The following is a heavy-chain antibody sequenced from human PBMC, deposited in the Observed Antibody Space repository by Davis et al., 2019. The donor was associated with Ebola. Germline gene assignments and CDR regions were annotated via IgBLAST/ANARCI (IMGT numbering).Heavy chain of an antibody. CDR2: FYTGDSAT. CDR3: ATLRRTITGMDDGFDI. D-gene: IGHD1-20*01. CDR1: GNRFHTHW. Sequence: GGSLRLSCKLSGNRFHTHWIGWLSHMPAKGLERMGIFYTGDSATRYSPSFRGQVTISADKSIKTAFLQWSSLKASDTAMYYCATLRRTITGMDDGFDIWSQGTMVTVSS. J-gene: IGHJ3*02. V-gene: IGHV5-51*01.